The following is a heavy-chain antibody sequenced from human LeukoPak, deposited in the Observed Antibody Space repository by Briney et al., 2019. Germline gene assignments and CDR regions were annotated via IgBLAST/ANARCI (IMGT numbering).Heavy chain of an antibody. CDR3: ARALATMFFDY. D-gene: IGHD5-12*01. CDR2: IYYSGST. CDR1: GGSISSYY. V-gene: IGHV4-59*01. Sequence: PSETLSLTCTVSGGSISSYYWSWIRQPPGKGLEWIGYIYYSGSTNYNPSLKSRVTISVDTSKNQFSLKLSSVTAADTAVYYCARALATMFFDYWGQGTLVTVST. J-gene: IGHJ4*02.